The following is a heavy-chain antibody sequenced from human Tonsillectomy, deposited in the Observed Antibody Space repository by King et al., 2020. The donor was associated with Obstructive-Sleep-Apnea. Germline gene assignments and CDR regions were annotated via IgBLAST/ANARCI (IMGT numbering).Heavy chain of an antibody. D-gene: IGHD6-19*01. Sequence: TLKESGPVLVKPTETLTLTCTVSGFSLSNGKMGVTWIRQPPGKALEWLAHIFSNDVKSYSTSLKSRLTISKDTSKSQVVLPMTNMDPVDTATYYCARIDSSGNYYYYYGMDGWGQGTTVTVSS. V-gene: IGHV2-26*01. CDR2: IFSNDVK. CDR1: GFSLSNGKMG. CDR3: ARIDSSGNYYYYYGMDG. J-gene: IGHJ6*02.